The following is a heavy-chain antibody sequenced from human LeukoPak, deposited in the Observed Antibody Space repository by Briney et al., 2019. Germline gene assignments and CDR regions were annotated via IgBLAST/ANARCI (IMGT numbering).Heavy chain of an antibody. CDR1: GFTFSSYA. J-gene: IGHJ4*02. D-gene: IGHD3-3*01. CDR2: ISGSGIRR. CDR3: AKRSGGPSPFDY. V-gene: IGHV3-23*01. Sequence: GGSLRLSCAASGFTFSSYAVSWVRQAPGKGLEWVSDISGSGIRRNYADSVKGRITISRDNSKNTLYLQMNSLRAEDTAIYYCAKRSGGPSPFDYWGQGTLVTVSS.